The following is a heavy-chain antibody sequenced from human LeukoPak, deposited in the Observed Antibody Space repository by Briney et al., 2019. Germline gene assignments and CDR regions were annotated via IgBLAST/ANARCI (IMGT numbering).Heavy chain of an antibody. Sequence: GGSLRLSCAASGFTFSSYWMSWVRQAPGKGLECVANIKQDGSEKYYVDSVKGRFTISRDNAKNSLYLQMNSLRAEDTAVYYCARVRGDYVVFFDYWGQGTLVTVSS. V-gene: IGHV3-7*01. D-gene: IGHD4-17*01. CDR1: GFTFSSYW. J-gene: IGHJ4*02. CDR2: IKQDGSEK. CDR3: ARVRGDYVVFFDY.